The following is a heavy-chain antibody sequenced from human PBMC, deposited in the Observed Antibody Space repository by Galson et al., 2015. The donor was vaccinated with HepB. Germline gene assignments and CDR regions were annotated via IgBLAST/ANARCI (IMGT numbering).Heavy chain of an antibody. CDR1: GYTFTSYG. D-gene: IGHD3-10*01. V-gene: IGHV1-18*01. CDR3: ARAREGGHYYGSGSYSPGYMDV. CDR2: ISAYNGNT. J-gene: IGHJ6*03. Sequence: SVKVSCKASGYTFTSYGISWVRQAPGQGLEWMGWISAYNGNTNYAQKLQGRVTMATDTSTSTAYMELRSLRSDDTAVYYCARAREGGHYYGSGSYSPGYMDVWGEGTTVTVSS.